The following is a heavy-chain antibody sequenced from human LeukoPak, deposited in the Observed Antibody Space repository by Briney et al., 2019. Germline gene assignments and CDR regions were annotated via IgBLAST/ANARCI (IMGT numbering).Heavy chain of an antibody. J-gene: IGHJ6*03. Sequence: GGSLRLSCAASGSTFSSYTMSWVRQAPGKGLEWVSGISGSGGVTYHADSVKGRFTISRDNSKNTLYLQMNSLRAEDTAVYYCARDRGIVGTTGYYYMDVWGKGTTVTVSS. CDR3: ARDRGIVGTTGYYYMDV. CDR1: GSTFSSYT. D-gene: IGHD1-26*01. V-gene: IGHV3-23*01. CDR2: ISGSGGVT.